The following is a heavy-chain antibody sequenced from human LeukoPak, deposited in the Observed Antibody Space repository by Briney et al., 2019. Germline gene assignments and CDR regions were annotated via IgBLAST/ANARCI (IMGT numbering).Heavy chain of an antibody. D-gene: IGHD1-26*01. CDR1: GGSISSYY. CDR3: ARDYSGSYYYYYMDV. CDR2: IYYSGST. J-gene: IGHJ6*03. Sequence: PSETLSLTCTVSGGSISSYYWSLIRQPPGKGLEWIGYIYYSGSTNYNPSLKSRVTISVDTSKNQFSLKLSSVTAADTAAYYCARDYSGSYYYYYMDVWGKGTTVTVSS. V-gene: IGHV4-59*01.